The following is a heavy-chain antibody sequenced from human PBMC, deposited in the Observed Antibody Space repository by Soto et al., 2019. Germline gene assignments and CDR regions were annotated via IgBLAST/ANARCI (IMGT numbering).Heavy chain of an antibody. D-gene: IGHD2-2*01. CDR2: IYYSGGT. CDR3: ARGPASDYYYMDV. Sequence: SETLSLTCTVSGGSISSSSYYWGWIRQPPGKGLEWIGSIYYSGGTYYNPSLKSRVTISVDTSKNQFSLKLSSVTAADTAVYYCARGPASDYYYMDVWGKGTTVTVSS. V-gene: IGHV4-39*01. CDR1: GGSISSSSYY. J-gene: IGHJ6*03.